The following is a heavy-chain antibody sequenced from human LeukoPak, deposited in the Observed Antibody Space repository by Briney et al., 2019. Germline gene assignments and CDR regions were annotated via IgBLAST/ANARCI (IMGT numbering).Heavy chain of an antibody. J-gene: IGHJ4*02. V-gene: IGHV3-7*05. Sequence: GGSLRLSCAASRFTISTDSMSSGRQAPGKGLECVANIKHDGSQKYYVDSVKGRFTISRDNTTNSRYLQLNRLRDEDTAVYYCARDGFVWASGIDYGWFDYWGQGTLVTVSS. CDR3: ARDGFVWASGIDYGWFDY. CDR2: IKHDGSQK. D-gene: IGHD4-17*01. CDR1: RFTISTDS.